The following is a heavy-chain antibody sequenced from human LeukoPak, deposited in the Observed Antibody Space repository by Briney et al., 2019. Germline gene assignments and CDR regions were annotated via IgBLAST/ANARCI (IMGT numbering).Heavy chain of an antibody. Sequence: KLSGPTLVKPTQTLTLTCTFSGFSLSTSGVGVGWIRQPPGKALEWLALIYWDDDKRYSPSPKSRLTITKDTSKNQVVLTMTNMDPVDTATYYCAHAYSSGWYQGLDYFDYWGQGTLVTVSS. V-gene: IGHV2-5*02. CDR3: AHAYSSGWYQGLDYFDY. J-gene: IGHJ4*02. CDR2: IYWDDDK. D-gene: IGHD6-19*01. CDR1: GFSLSTSGVG.